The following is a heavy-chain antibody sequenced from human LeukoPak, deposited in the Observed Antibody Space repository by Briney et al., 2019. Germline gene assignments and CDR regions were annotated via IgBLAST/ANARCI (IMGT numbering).Heavy chain of an antibody. CDR3: AQDRFSFVH. D-gene: IGHD2-2*01. CDR2: ISDGESP. Sequence: SETPSLTCSVSGGSISYYYWSWIRQFPGKGLEWIGYISDGESPDYNPSLQSRVTIYVDSSKNQFFLNLTSVTAADTAVYYCAQDRFSFVHWGQGTLVTVSS. CDR1: GGSISYYY. J-gene: IGHJ1*01. V-gene: IGHV4-59*01.